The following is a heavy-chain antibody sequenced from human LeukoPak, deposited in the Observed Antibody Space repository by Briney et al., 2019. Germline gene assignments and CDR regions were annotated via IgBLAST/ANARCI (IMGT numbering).Heavy chain of an antibody. CDR1: GFTFSSYW. D-gene: IGHD6-19*01. CDR2: IKQDGSEK. CDR3: ARTISTGIAVAAKGY. Sequence: GGSLRLSCAASGFTFSSYWMSWVRQAPGKGLEWVANIKQDGSEKYYVDSVKGRFTISRDNAKNSLYLQMNSLRAEDTAVYYCARTISTGIAVAAKGYWGQGTLFTVSS. J-gene: IGHJ4*02. V-gene: IGHV3-7*01.